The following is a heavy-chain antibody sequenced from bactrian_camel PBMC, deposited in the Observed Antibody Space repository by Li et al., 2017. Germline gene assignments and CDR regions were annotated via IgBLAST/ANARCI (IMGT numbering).Heavy chain of an antibody. CDR1: GSGYISGTYC. D-gene: IGHD2*01. V-gene: IGHV3S1*01. CDR2: IAPSTGST. J-gene: IGHJ7*01. Sequence: HVQLVESGGGSVQSGGSLRLSCAASGSGYISGTYCLGWFRQVPGKEREGVAAIAPSTGSTYYDDSIKGRFTVSTDHAKNTLYLHMTNLKPADTAMYYCAATLSPSARWCARGPTQYGMDYWGNGTQVTVS.